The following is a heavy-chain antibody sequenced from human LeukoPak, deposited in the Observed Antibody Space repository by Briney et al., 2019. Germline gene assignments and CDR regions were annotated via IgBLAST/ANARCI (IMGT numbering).Heavy chain of an antibody. J-gene: IGHJ6*03. V-gene: IGHV4-34*01. CDR1: GGSFSGYY. CDR3: ARGRGTMVRGVAYYYYCMDV. D-gene: IGHD3-10*01. Sequence: SETLSLTCAVYGGSFSGYYWSWIRQPPGKGLEWIGEINHSGSTNYNPSLKSRVTISVDTSKNQFSLKLSSVTAADTAVYYCARGRGTMVRGVAYYYYCMDVWGKGTTVTVSS. CDR2: INHSGST.